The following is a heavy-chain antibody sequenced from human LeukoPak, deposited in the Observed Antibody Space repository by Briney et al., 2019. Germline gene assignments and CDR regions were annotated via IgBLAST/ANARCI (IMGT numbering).Heavy chain of an antibody. J-gene: IGHJ6*03. Sequence: KPSETLSLTCAVYGGSFSGYYWSWIRQPPGKGLEWIGEINHSGSTNYNPSPKSRVTISVETSKNQFSLKLSSVTAADTAVYYCARGIFWYNWNYYYYYMDVWGKGTTVTVSS. CDR2: INHSGST. V-gene: IGHV4-34*01. CDR1: GGSFSGYY. CDR3: ARGIFWYNWNYYYYYMDV. D-gene: IGHD1-1*01.